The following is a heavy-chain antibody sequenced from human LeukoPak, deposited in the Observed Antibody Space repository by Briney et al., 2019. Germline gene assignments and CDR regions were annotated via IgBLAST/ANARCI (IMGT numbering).Heavy chain of an antibody. CDR3: ARLGVGNYFDY. CDR1: GFTFSSYW. J-gene: IGHJ4*02. Sequence: GGSLRLSCAASGFTFSSYWMNWVRQAPGKGLEWVSYISSSSSPIYYADSVKGRFTISRDNAKNSLYLQMNSLRAEDTAVYYCARLGVGNYFDYWGQGTLVTVSS. CDR2: ISSSSSPI. D-gene: IGHD3-3*01. V-gene: IGHV3-48*01.